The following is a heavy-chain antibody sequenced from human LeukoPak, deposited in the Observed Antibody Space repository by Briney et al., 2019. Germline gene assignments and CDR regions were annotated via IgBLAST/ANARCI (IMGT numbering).Heavy chain of an antibody. D-gene: IGHD3-10*01. CDR3: ARHSYGSGSYYGFDP. CDR1: GGSISSYY. V-gene: IGHV4-59*08. CDR2: IYYSGST. Sequence: TSETLSLTCTVSGGSISSYYWSWIRQPPGKGLEWIGYIYYSGSTNYNPSLKSRVTISVDTSKNQFSLKLSSVTAADTAVYYCARHSYGSGSYYGFDPWGQGTLVTVSS. J-gene: IGHJ5*02.